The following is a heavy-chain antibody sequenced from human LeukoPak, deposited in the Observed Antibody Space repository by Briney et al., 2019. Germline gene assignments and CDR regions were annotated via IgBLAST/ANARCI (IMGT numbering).Heavy chain of an antibody. CDR1: GYTFTSYD. Sequence: ASVTVSCTASGYTFTSYDINWVRQAPGQGLEWMGWMNPNSGNTGYAQKFQGRGTITRNTSISTAYMELSSLRSEDTAVYYCARTWNSGDHYYYYGMDVWGQGTTVTVSS. J-gene: IGHJ6*02. CDR2: MNPNSGNT. V-gene: IGHV1-8*01. D-gene: IGHD1/OR15-1a*01. CDR3: ARTWNSGDHYYYYGMDV.